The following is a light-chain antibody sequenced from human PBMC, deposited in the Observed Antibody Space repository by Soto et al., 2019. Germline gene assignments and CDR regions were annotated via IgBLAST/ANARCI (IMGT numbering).Light chain of an antibody. V-gene: IGKV1-27*01. CDR1: QGISVY. J-gene: IGKJ4*01. Sequence: DIQMTQSPSSLSASLGDRVTITCRASQGISVYLAWFQQKPGKVPKLLIYAASTLQSGVPSRFSGSGSGTDFTLTISSLQTEDVATYGQTDNSAPLSFGGGTKVEIK. CDR3: QTDNSAPLS. CDR2: AAS.